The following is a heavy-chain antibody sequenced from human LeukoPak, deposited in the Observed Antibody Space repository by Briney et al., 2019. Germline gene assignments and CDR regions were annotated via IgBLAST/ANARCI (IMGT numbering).Heavy chain of an antibody. Sequence: PGGSLRLSCAASGFTFSSYNMNWVRQAPGKGLEGASSISSSSSYIYYADSLKGRFTISRDNAKNSLYLQMNSLRAEDTAVYYCARDLYYDSRAYYFDYWGQGILVTVSS. CDR2: ISSSSSYI. V-gene: IGHV3-21*01. J-gene: IGHJ4*02. D-gene: IGHD3-22*01. CDR3: ARDLYYDSRAYYFDY. CDR1: GFTFSSYN.